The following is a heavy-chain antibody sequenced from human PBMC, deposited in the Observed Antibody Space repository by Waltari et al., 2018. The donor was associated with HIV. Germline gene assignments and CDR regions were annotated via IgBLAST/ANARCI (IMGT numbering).Heavy chain of an antibody. D-gene: IGHD3-10*01. CDR3: ARQTLINVFNY. V-gene: IGHV4-34*01. Sequence: QVQLQPWGAGPLRASAPLSPTCAVAGGSLRGYYWTWIRQTPGGRLEWIGDISQGGKPNYNSSLDSRVTISGDTSKNQLFLNLTSVTAADTAMYYCARQTLINVFNYWGQGSLVTVSS. CDR1: GGSLRGYY. CDR2: ISQGGKP. J-gene: IGHJ4*02.